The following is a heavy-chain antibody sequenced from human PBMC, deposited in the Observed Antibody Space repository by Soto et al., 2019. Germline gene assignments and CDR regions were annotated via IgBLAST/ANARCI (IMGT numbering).Heavy chain of an antibody. CDR2: PLRSGSTT. CDR1: GFTFTNYA. J-gene: IGHJ4*02. CDR3: AKDAVSGDGIWLLDS. D-gene: IGHD4-17*01. V-gene: IGHV3-23*01. Sequence: PGGSLRLSCAASGFTFTNYAMTWARQAPGKGLEWVSSPLRSGSTTYYADSVKGRFTISSDISANSLYLQMDSLRAEDTAVYYCAKDAVSGDGIWLLDSWGQGTVVTVSS.